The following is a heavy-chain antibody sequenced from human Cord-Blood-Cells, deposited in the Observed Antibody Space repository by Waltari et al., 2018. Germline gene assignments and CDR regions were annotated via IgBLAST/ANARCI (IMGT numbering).Heavy chain of an antibody. D-gene: IGHD1-26*01. CDR1: GCSISSYY. CDR2: IYYSGST. Sequence: QVQLQDSGPGLVKPSETLSLTCTASGCSISSYYWSWIRQPPGKGLEWIGYIYYSGSTNYNPSLKSRVTISVDTSKNQFSLKLSSVTAADTAVYYCARDFQRYGIVGATGAFDIWGQGTMVTVSS. V-gene: IGHV4-59*01. CDR3: ARDFQRYGIVGATGAFDI. J-gene: IGHJ3*02.